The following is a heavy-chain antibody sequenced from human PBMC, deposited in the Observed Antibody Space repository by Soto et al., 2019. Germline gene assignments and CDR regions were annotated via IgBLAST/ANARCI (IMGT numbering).Heavy chain of an antibody. V-gene: IGHV1-69*17. CDR3: ARESLGAKGADH. J-gene: IGHJ4*02. CDR1: GDTFNSYV. Sequence: QVQLVQSGAEVKRPGSSVKVSCESSGDTFNSYVISWVRQAPGQGLEWMGGIIPIIGVTHYAQKFQGRVTTSALSSTGTAYMELANLGFEDTALYYCARESLGAKGADHWGQGTVVTVSS. D-gene: IGHD3-16*01. CDR2: IIPIIGVT.